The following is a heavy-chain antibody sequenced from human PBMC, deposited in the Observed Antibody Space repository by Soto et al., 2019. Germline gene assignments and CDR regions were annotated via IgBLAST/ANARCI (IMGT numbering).Heavy chain of an antibody. V-gene: IGHV3-74*01. CDR1: GFTFRSYW. Sequence: PGGSLRLSCAASGFTFRSYWMHWVRQAPGKGLVWVSRINSDGSSTSYADSVKGRFTISRDNAKNTLYLQMNSLRAEDTAVYYCARGDGYYGDLYEYFQHWGQGTLVTVSS. J-gene: IGHJ1*01. D-gene: IGHD4-17*01. CDR3: ARGDGYYGDLYEYFQH. CDR2: INSDGSST.